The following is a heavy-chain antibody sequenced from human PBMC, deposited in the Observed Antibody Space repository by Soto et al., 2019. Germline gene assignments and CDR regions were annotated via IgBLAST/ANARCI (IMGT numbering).Heavy chain of an antibody. V-gene: IGHV4-34*01. CDR2: INHSGST. CDR3: ARAPYRIAAARRGGPRYYYYGMDV. J-gene: IGHJ6*02. D-gene: IGHD6-13*01. CDR1: GGSFSGYY. Sequence: SETLSLTCAVYGGSFSGYYWSWIRQPPGKGLEWIGEINHSGSTNYNPSLKSRVTISVDTSKNQFSLKLSSVTAADTAVYYCARAPYRIAAARRGGPRYYYYGMDVWGRGTTVTVSS.